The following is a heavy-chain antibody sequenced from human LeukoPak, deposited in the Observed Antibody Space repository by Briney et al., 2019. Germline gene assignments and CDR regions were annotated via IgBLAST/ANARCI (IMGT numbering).Heavy chain of an antibody. CDR3: ARVAGDYGDFFDY. Sequence: SETLSLTCTVSGGSISSGDYYWSWIRQPPGKGLEWIGYIFHSGTTYYNPSLESRVAISVETSKNHFSLSLTSVTAADTAMYYCARVAGDYGDFFDYWGQGTLVTVSS. J-gene: IGHJ4*02. CDR1: GGSISSGDYY. D-gene: IGHD4-17*01. CDR2: IFHSGTT. V-gene: IGHV4-30-4*01.